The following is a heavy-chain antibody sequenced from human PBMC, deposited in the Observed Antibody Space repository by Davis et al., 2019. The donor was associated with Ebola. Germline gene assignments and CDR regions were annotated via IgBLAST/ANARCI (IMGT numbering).Heavy chain of an antibody. CDR1: GFTFSSYW. CDR2: INQGDSDK. J-gene: IGHJ6*03. D-gene: IGHD2-2*01. CDR3: ARVLSGTSYNFMDV. V-gene: IGHV3-7*03. Sequence: GESLKISCAASGFTFSSYWMSWVRQAPGKGLEWVANINQGDSDKYYVDSVKGRFTISRDNAKNSLCLQMNSLRAEDTAVYYCARVLSGTSYNFMDVWGKGTTVTVSS.